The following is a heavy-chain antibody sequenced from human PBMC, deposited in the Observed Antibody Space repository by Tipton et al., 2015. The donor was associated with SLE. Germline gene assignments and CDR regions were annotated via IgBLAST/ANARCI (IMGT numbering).Heavy chain of an antibody. CDR3: ASGRRAYSGYEPFGY. CDR1: GGSISSSRYY. V-gene: IGHV4-39*07. CDR2: IYHSGTA. Sequence: TLSLTCTVSGGSISSSRYYWGWIGQPPGKGLEWIGSIYHSGTAYDNPSLKSRVTISVDTSKNQISLKLSSVTAADTAVYYCASGRRAYSGYEPFGYWGQGTLGTVSS. J-gene: IGHJ4*02. D-gene: IGHD5-12*01.